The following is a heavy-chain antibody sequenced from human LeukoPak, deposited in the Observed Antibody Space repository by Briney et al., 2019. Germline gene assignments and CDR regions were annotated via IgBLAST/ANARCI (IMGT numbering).Heavy chain of an antibody. J-gene: IGHJ4*02. Sequence: GSLRLSCAASGFTFSSYSMNWVRQAPGKGLEWVSSISSSSSYIYYADSVKGRFTISRDNAKNSLYLQMNSLRAEDTAVYYCATPLIFGVVTTNYWGQGTLVTVSS. CDR3: ATPLIFGVVTTNY. D-gene: IGHD3-3*01. V-gene: IGHV3-21*01. CDR1: GFTFSSYS. CDR2: ISSSSSYI.